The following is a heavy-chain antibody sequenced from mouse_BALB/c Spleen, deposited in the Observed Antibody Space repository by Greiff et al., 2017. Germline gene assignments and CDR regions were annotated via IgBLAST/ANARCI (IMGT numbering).Heavy chain of an antibody. Sequence: VQLQESGPELVKPGASVRISCKASGYTFTSYYIHWVKQRPGQGLEWIGWIYPGNVNTKYNEKFKGKATLTADKSSSTAYMQLSSLTSEDSAVYFCARSSSSTAWFAYWGQGTLVTVSA. CDR2: IYPGNVNT. CDR3: ARSSSSTAWFAY. CDR1: GYTFTSYY. V-gene: IGHV1S56*01. D-gene: IGHD1-1*01. J-gene: IGHJ3*01.